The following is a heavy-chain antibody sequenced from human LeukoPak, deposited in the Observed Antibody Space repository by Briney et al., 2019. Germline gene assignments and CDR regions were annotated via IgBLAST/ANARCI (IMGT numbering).Heavy chain of an antibody. J-gene: IGHJ3*02. CDR3: ARDLVVGGFRSWAFDI. V-gene: IGHV3-21*01. D-gene: IGHD2-15*01. Sequence: GGSLRLSCAASGFIFSSYVMHGARQAPGRGLEWVSSISDSGHTSYADSLKGRFNISRDNAKNSLYLQMNSLRAEDTAVYYCARDLVVGGFRSWAFDIWGQGTMVTVSS. CDR1: GFIFSSYV. CDR2: ISDSGHT.